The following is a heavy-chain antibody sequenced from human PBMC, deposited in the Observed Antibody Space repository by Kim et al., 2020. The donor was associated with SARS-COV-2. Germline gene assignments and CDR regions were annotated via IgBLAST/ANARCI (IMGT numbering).Heavy chain of an antibody. V-gene: IGHV4-38-2*02. D-gene: IGHD3-10*02. J-gene: IGHJ5*02. CDR1: GYSISSGYY. CDR3: ARETPPYVRMVRADPNWFDP. Sequence: SETLSLTCTVSGYSISSGYYWGWIRQPPGKGLEWIGSIYHSGSTYYNPSLKSRVTISVDTSKNQFSLKLSSVTAADTAVYYCARETPPYVRMVRADPNWFDPWGQGTLVTVSS. CDR2: IYHSGST.